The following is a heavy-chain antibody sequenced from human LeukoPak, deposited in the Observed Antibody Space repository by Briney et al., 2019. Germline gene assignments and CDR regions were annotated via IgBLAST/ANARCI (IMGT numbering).Heavy chain of an antibody. CDR3: ATYYDRSGYKWDY. D-gene: IGHD3-22*01. CDR2: IHHGGST. CDR1: GGSISNSNW. J-gene: IGHJ4*02. V-gene: IGHV4-4*02. Sequence: SETLSLNCAVSGGSISNSNWWSWVRQSPGKGLEWIGEIHHGGSTTYNPSLKSRVTISLDESKNQFSLKLNSVTAADTAMYYCATYYDRSGYKWDYWGQGTLVTVSS.